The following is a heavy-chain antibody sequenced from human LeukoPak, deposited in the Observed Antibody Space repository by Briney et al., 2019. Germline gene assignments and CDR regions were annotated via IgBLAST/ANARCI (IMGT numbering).Heavy chain of an antibody. J-gene: IGHJ4*01. CDR2: LRTDNDDA. Sequence: GASVKVSFKASGYTFASHDIIWVRQATGQGLEYMGWLRTDNDDAGYAEKFQGRVNLTRDTSTSTAYMELNSLTFDDTAVYYCARGGTAAETSGFDHWGRGTHVTVSA. V-gene: IGHV1-8*01. D-gene: IGHD6-13*01. CDR3: ARGGTAAETSGFDH. CDR1: GYTFASHD.